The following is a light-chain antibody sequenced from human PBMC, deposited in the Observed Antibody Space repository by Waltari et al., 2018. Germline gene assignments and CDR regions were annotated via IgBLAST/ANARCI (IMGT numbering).Light chain of an antibody. J-gene: IGKJ1*01. CDR1: QSVSSSY. CDR3: QQYGSSPWT. V-gene: IGKV3-20*01. CDR2: GAS. Sequence: EIVLTHSPGTLSLSPGERATLSCRASQSVSSSYLAWYQQKPGQAPRVLIHGASNRATGTPDRFSGSGSGTDFTLTISRLEPEDFAVYYCQQYGSSPWTFGQGTKVEIK.